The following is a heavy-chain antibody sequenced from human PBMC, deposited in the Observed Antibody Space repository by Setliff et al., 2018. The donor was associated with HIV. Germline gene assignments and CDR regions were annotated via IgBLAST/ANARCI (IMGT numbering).Heavy chain of an antibody. D-gene: IGHD1-20*01. J-gene: IGHJ4*02. CDR3: ARPLTGRSSGY. Sequence: LRLSCAASGFTFRNYWMHWVRQAPGKGLVWVSRIDGDGSGTSYADSVQGRFTISRDNAKNTLYLQMNSLRAEDTAVYYCARPLTGRSSGYWGQGTLVTVSS. V-gene: IGHV3-74*01. CDR1: GFTFRNYW. CDR2: IDGDGSGT.